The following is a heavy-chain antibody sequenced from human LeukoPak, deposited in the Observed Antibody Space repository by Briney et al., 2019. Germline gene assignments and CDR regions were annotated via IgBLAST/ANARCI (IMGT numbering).Heavy chain of an antibody. J-gene: IGHJ5*02. D-gene: IGHD1-26*01. CDR1: GYSFTSYW. CDR2: IYPGDSDT. V-gene: IGHV5-51*01. CDR3: ARESREWFDL. Sequence: GESLKISCKGSGYSFTSYWIGWVRQLAAKVLEWMGIIYPGDSDTRYRPSFQGQVTISADKSISTAYLQWSSLKASDTAMYYCARESREWFDLWGQGTLVTVSS.